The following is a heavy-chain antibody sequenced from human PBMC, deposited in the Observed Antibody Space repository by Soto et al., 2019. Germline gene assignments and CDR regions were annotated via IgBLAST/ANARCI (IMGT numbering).Heavy chain of an antibody. CDR2: ISTTSTYI. CDR1: GFTFSGDA. J-gene: IGHJ6*02. Sequence: LRLSCAASGFTFSGDAMNWVRQAPGKGLEWVSSISTTSTYIYYADSVKGRFTTSRDNANNSLHLQMNSLRAEDTAVYYCTRDYVMDVWGQGTTVTVSS. CDR3: TRDYVMDV. V-gene: IGHV3-21*01. D-gene: IGHD3-10*02.